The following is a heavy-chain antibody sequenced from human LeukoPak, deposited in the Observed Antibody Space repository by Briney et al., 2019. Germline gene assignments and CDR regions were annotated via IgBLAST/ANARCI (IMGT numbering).Heavy chain of an antibody. CDR3: ARSITGNAFDI. J-gene: IGHJ3*02. D-gene: IGHD1-20*01. CDR1: GFTFSSYG. CDR2: IWYDGSNK. V-gene: IGHV3-33*01. Sequence: PGGSLRLSCAASGFTFSSYGMHWVRQAPGKGLEWVAVIWYDGSNKYYADSVKGRFTISRDNSKNTLYLQMSSLRVEDTAVYYCARSITGNAFDIWGQGTPVIVSS.